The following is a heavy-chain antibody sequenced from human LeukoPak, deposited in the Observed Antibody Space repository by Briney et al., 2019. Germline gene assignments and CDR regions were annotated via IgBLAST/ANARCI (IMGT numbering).Heavy chain of an antibody. CDR3: LGGVAADY. Sequence: GGSLRLSCAASRFTFSYYWMTWVRQAPGKGLEWVANIKQDASDKHYADSVKGRFTMSRDNAKNSLYLQMNSLRVEDTAVYYCLGGVAADYWGRGTLVTVSS. CDR1: RFTFSYYW. V-gene: IGHV3-7*01. CDR2: IKQDASDK. J-gene: IGHJ4*02. D-gene: IGHD3-16*01.